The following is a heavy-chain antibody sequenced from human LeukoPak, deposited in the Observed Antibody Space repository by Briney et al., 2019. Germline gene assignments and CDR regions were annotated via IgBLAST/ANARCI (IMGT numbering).Heavy chain of an antibody. CDR1: AGSISRYY. Sequence: NPSETLSLTCTVSAGSISRYYWSWIRQPPGKGLEWIGSIYYSGSTNYSPSLKSRVTISVDTSKNQFSLKLSSVTAADTAVYYCASGYSYDLFDYWGQGTLATVSS. D-gene: IGHD5-18*01. V-gene: IGHV4-59*01. J-gene: IGHJ4*02. CDR2: IYYSGST. CDR3: ASGYSYDLFDY.